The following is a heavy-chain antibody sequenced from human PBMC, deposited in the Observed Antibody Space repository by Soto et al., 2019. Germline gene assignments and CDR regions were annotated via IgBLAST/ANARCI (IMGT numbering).Heavy chain of an antibody. J-gene: IGHJ2*01. CDR3: ARERADSVPTAWYFDL. CDR1: GIAFSSSD. CDR2: IGRGGDT. V-gene: IGHV3-13*01. Sequence: EVQLVESGGGLVQPGGSLRLSCEASGIAFSSSDMHWVRQVSGKSLEWVSAIGRGGDTYYPDSVKGRFTISREHAKNSLYLQMNSLTAGDTAVYFCARERADSVPTAWYFDLWGRGTLVTVSS. D-gene: IGHD4-17*01.